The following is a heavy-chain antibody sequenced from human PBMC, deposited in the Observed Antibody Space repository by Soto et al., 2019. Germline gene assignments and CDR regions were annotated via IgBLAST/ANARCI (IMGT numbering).Heavy chain of an antibody. CDR3: ARDPPGIAARLRIGAFDI. CDR1: GDSVSSNSAA. Sequence: KQSPTLSLTCAISGDSVSSNSAAWNWIRQSPSRGLEWLGRTYYKSKWYNDYAVSVKSRITINPDTSKNQFSLQLNSVTPEDTAVYYCARDPPGIAARLRIGAFDIWGQGTMVTVSS. CDR2: TYYKSKWYN. J-gene: IGHJ3*02. D-gene: IGHD6-6*01. V-gene: IGHV6-1*01.